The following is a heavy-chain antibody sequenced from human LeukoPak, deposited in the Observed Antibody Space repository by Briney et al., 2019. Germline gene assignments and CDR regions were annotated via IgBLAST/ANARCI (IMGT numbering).Heavy chain of an antibody. CDR1: GYTFTSYG. D-gene: IGHD3-22*01. J-gene: IGHJ4*02. V-gene: IGHV1-18*01. Sequence: ASVKVSCKASGYTFTSYGISWVRQAPGQGLEWMGWISAYNGNTNYAQKLQGRVTMTTDTSTSTAYMELRGLRSDDTAVYYCARDDAYFGYDSRGHYPGYWGQGTLVTVSS. CDR3: ARDDAYFGYDSRGHYPGY. CDR2: ISAYNGNT.